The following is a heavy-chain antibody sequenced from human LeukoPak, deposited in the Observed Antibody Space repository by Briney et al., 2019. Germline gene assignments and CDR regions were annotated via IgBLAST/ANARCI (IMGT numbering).Heavy chain of an antibody. J-gene: IGHJ4*02. D-gene: IGHD2-15*01. CDR2: IYHSGST. CDR1: GASISSSNW. Sequence: SETLSLTCAVSGASISSSNWLSWVRQPPGKGLEWIGEIYHSGSTNYNPSLKSRVTISVDNSKNQFSLKMSSMTAADTAVYYCARAGWYTLDNWGQGTLVTVSS. CDR3: ARAGWYTLDN. V-gene: IGHV4-4*02.